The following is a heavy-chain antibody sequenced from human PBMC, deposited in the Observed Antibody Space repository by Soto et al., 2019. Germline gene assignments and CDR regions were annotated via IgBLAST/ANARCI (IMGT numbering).Heavy chain of an antibody. D-gene: IGHD6-19*01. CDR2: TYYRSKWYN. V-gene: IGHV6-1*01. CDR1: GDSVSSNSAA. Sequence: QVPLQQSGPGLVKPSQTLSLTCAISGDSVSSNSAAWNWIRQSPSRGLEWLGRTYYRSKWYNDYAVSVKSRITINPDTSKNQFSLQLNSVTPEDTAVYYCARDSVSSGWYVTNWFDPWGQGTLVTVSS. J-gene: IGHJ5*02. CDR3: ARDSVSSGWYVTNWFDP.